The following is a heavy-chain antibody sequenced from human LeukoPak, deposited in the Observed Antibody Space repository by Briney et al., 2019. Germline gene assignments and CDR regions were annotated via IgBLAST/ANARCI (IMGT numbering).Heavy chain of an antibody. D-gene: IGHD3-9*01. CDR3: ARDGGYFDWLVFDY. J-gene: IGHJ4*02. CDR2: IKQDGSEK. V-gene: IGHV3-7*04. Sequence: GGSLRLSCAASGFTFRSYAMSWVRQAPGKGREWVANIKQDGSEKYYGDSVKGRFTISRDNAKNSLYLQMNSLRAEDTAVYYCARDGGYFDWLVFDYWGQGTLVTVSS. CDR1: GFTFRSYA.